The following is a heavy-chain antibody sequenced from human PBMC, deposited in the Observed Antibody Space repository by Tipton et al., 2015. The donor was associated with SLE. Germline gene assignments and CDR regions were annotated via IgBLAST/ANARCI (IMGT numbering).Heavy chain of an antibody. V-gene: IGHV4-59*05. CDR2: IYAGATT. CDR3: ARLIAASYTCSY. CDR1: DGSISDYY. D-gene: IGHD6-13*01. J-gene: IGHJ4*02. Sequence: TLSLTCTVSDGSISDYYWTWIRQPAGEGLEWIGRIYAGATTYYNPSLKSRVTISVDTSKNQFSLKLNSVTASDTAVYYCARLIAASYTCSYWGQGTLVTVSS.